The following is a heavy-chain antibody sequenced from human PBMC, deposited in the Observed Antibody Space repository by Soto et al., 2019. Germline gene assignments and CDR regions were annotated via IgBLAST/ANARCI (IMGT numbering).Heavy chain of an antibody. CDR3: AREEGYGSGRYFDY. CDR2: INSDGSSP. V-gene: IGHV3-74*01. CDR1: GFSFSSYW. D-gene: IGHD3-10*01. J-gene: IGHJ4*02. Sequence: PGGSLRLSCAASGFSFSSYWMHWVRQAPGKGLVWVSHINSDGSSPTYADSVKGRFTISRDNAKNTLYLQMNSLRAEDSAVYYCAREEGYGSGRYFDYWGLGTRVTVSS.